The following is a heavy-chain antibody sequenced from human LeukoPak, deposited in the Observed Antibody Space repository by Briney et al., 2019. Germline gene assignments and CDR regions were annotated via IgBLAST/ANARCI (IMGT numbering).Heavy chain of an antibody. CDR2: INPNSGGT. CDR1: GYTFTSYG. V-gene: IGHV1-2*02. J-gene: IGHJ1*01. CDR3: ARGPIAVAAGVFQH. D-gene: IGHD6-19*01. Sequence: ASVKVSCKASGYTFTSYGISWVRQAPGQGLEWMGWINPNSGGTNYAQKFQGRVTMTRDTSISTAYMELSRLRSDDTAVYYCARGPIAVAAGVFQHWGQGTLVTVSS.